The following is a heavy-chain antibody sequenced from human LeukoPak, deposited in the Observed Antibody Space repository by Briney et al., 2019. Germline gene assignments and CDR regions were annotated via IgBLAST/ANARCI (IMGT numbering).Heavy chain of an antibody. D-gene: IGHD6-19*01. V-gene: IGHV1-18*01. CDR2: ISAYNGNT. J-gene: IGHJ4*02. Sequence: GASVKVSCKASGYTFTSYGTSWVRQAPGQGLEWMGWISAYNGNTNYAQKLQGRVTMTTDTSTSTAYMELRSLRSDDTAVYYCARVLLSLAGMEDPDYWGQGTLVTVSS. CDR3: ARVLLSLAGMEDPDY. CDR1: GYTFTSYG.